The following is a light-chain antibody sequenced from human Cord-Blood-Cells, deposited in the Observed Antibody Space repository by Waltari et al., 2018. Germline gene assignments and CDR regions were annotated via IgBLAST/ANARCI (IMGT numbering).Light chain of an antibody. CDR1: SSHLRSHT. CDR2: SNN. J-gene: IGLJ3*02. V-gene: IGLV1-44*01. CDR3: AAWDDSLNVWV. Sequence: QSVLTQPPSASGTPGQRVPIPCSGSSSHLRSHTVNWYQQLPGTAPKLLIYSNNQRPSGVPDRFSGSKSGTSASLAISGLQSEDEADYYCAAWDDSLNVWVFGGGTKLTVL.